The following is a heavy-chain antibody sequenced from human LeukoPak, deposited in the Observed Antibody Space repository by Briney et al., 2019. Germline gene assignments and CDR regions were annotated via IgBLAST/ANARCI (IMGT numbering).Heavy chain of an antibody. CDR1: GFTFSDYY. Sequence: GGSLRLSCAASGFTFSDYYRSWSRQAPGKGLEWLSYISPSTTHTSYADSVKGRFTISRDNAKNLLFLQMNSLRAEDTAVYYCARGGHGAADQWGQGTLVTVSS. J-gene: IGHJ5*02. CDR3: ARGGHGAADQ. CDR2: ISPSTTHT. V-gene: IGHV3-11*05. D-gene: IGHD1-26*01.